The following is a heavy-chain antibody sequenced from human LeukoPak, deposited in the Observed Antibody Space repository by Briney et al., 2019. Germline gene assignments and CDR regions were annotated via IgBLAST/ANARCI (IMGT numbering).Heavy chain of an antibody. CDR3: ARGADGVSSNSRGWFDP. CDR1: GFTFSGST. Sequence: GGSLRLSCAASGFTFSGSTMNWVRQAPGKGLEWVSSISTSSSYIYYADSVKGRFTISRDNARNSLYLQMNTLRAEDTAVYSCARGADGVSSNSRGWFDPWGQGTLVTVSS. D-gene: IGHD2-15*01. J-gene: IGHJ5*02. CDR2: ISTSSSYI. V-gene: IGHV3-21*01.